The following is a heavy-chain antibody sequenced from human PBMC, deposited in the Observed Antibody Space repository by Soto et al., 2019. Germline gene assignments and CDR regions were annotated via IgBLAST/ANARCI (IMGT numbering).Heavy chain of an antibody. D-gene: IGHD3-16*01. Sequence: QVQLQESGPGLVKPSQTLSLTCTVSGGSISSGDYYWSWIRQPPGKGLEWIGYIYYSGSTYYNPSLESRVTTSVDTTKTHFSLKRSSVTDADAAVYYWAGGGMITRGGVIHDYWGQGTLVTVSS. V-gene: IGHV4-30-4*01. CDR1: GGSISSGDYY. CDR3: AGGGMITRGGVIHDY. CDR2: IYYSGST. J-gene: IGHJ4*02.